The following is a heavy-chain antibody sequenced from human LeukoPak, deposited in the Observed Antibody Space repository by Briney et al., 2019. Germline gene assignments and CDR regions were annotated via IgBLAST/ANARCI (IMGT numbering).Heavy chain of an antibody. CDR3: AARRAYYFDY. CDR1: GGSISSSSYY. CDR2: NYYSGST. J-gene: IGHJ4*02. V-gene: IGHV4-39*07. Sequence: SETLSLTCTVSGGSISSSSYYWGWIRQPPGKGLEWIGSNYYSGSTYYNPSFKSRVTISVDTSKNQFSLKLSSVTAADTAVYYCAARRAYYFDYWGQGTLVTVSS.